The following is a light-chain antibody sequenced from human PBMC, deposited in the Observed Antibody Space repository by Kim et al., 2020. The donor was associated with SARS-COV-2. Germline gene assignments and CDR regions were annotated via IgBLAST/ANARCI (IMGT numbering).Light chain of an antibody. V-gene: IGKV3-20*01. CDR1: QSVSSY. CDR2: GAL. Sequence: SLSPGERATLSCRASQSVSSYLAWYQHKPGQAPRLLIYGALSRATGIPDRFSGSESGTDFTLTISRLEPEDFAVYYCQQYGNSPLTFGGGTKVEIK. J-gene: IGKJ4*01. CDR3: QQYGNSPLT.